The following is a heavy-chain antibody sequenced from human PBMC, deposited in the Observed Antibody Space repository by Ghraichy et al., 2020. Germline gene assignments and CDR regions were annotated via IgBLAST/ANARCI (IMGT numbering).Heavy chain of an antibody. CDR3: ARPNSSGWGDAFDI. CDR1: GGSFSGYY. J-gene: IGHJ3*02. D-gene: IGHD6-19*01. CDR2: INHSGST. V-gene: IGHV4-34*01. Sequence: SETLSLTCAVYGGSFSGYYCSWIRQPPGKGLEWIGEINHSGSTNYNPSLKSGVTITVDTSKNQFSLKLSSGTAADTAVYYCARPNSSGWGDAFDIWGQGTMVTGSS.